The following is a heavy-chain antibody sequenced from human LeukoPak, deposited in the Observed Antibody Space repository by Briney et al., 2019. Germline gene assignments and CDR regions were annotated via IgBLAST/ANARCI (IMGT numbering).Heavy chain of an antibody. D-gene: IGHD1-26*01. V-gene: IGHV3-23*01. CDR2: VGGSGKT. CDR1: GFIFSNYA. Sequence: GGSLRLSCAASGFIFSNYAMSWVRQAPGKGLEWVSAVGGSGKTYYADSVKGRFTISRDNSKNTVYLQMNNLRAEDTAVYYCAKEEWDSSLGYFEYWGRGTLVTVSS. J-gene: IGHJ4*02. CDR3: AKEEWDSSLGYFEY.